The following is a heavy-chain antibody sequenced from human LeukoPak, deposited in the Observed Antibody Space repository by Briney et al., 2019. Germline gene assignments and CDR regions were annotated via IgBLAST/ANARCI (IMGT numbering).Heavy chain of an antibody. V-gene: IGHV1-69*13. D-gene: IGHD6-13*01. CDR2: IIPIFGTA. J-gene: IGHJ4*02. CDR3: ARDRGAAAEFNY. CDR1: GGTFSSYA. Sequence: GASVKVSCKASGGTFSSYAISWVRQAPGQGLEWMGGIIPIFGTANYAQKFQGRVTITADESTSTAYMELSSLRSEDTAVYYCARDRGAAAEFNYWGQGTLVTVSS.